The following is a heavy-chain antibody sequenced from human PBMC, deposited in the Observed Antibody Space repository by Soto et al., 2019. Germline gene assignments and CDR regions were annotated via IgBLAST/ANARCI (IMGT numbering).Heavy chain of an antibody. Sequence: XETLSLTCSVSGDSIASAYWSWIRQPPGKGLEWIAYIDYSGSTHPNPSLKGRVTMSLDTSKNQFSLKLSSVTASDTAVYFCAKHSGYYDFDYWGQGTRVTVSS. CDR3: AKHSGYYDFDY. CDR1: GDSIASAY. J-gene: IGHJ4*02. V-gene: IGHV4-59*03. CDR2: IDYSGST. D-gene: IGHD5-12*01.